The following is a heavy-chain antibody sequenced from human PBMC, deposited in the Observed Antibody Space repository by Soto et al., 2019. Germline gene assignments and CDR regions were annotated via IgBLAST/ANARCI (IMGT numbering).Heavy chain of an antibody. V-gene: IGHV3-23*01. CDR3: TKLPLVQALGFDY. CDR1: GFTFSSYA. Sequence: GSLRLSCAASGFTFSSYAMSWVRQAPGKGLEWVSSISATGGSTYYADSVKARFTISRDNSKNTLYLQMNSLRAEDTAVYYCTKLPLVQALGFDYWGQGTLVTVSS. CDR2: ISATGGST. J-gene: IGHJ4*02.